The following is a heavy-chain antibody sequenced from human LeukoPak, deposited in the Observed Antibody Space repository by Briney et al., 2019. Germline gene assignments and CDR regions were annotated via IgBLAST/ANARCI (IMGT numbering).Heavy chain of an antibody. Sequence: GASVKVSCKASGYTFTGYYMYWVRQAPGQGLEWMGWINPNSGGTNYAQKFQGRVTITADKSTSTAYMELSSLRSEDTAVYYCASDRDSSGYPPWGQGTLVTVSS. CDR3: ASDRDSSGYPP. D-gene: IGHD3-22*01. V-gene: IGHV1-2*02. CDR2: INPNSGGT. CDR1: GYTFTGYY. J-gene: IGHJ5*02.